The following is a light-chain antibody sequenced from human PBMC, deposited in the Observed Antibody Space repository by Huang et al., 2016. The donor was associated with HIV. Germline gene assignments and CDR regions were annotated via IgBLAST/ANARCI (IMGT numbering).Light chain of an antibody. Sequence: ILTQSPGSLSLSPGDRVTLSCRASQSVDSGYVAWYHQKPGQSTRLIVYGTSSRASGIPGRFSGSGSGRGFSLTISGLESEDFGVYYCHQYGSSMATFGQGTKVDI. CDR3: HQYGSSMAT. CDR1: QSVDSGY. CDR2: GTS. V-gene: IGKV3-20*01. J-gene: IGKJ2*01.